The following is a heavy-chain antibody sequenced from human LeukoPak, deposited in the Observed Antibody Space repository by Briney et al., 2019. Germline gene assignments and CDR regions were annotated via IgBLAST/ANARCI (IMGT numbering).Heavy chain of an antibody. Sequence: GGSLRLSCAASGFTVSSNYMSWIRQAPGKGLEWVSIFYSGGYTYYADSVKGRFTISRDNSKNTLYLQMNSLRAEDTAVYYCAKKGTYCSGGSCYGYYYYMDVWGKGTTVTVSS. V-gene: IGHV3-53*01. CDR2: FYSGGYT. CDR1: GFTVSSNY. D-gene: IGHD2-15*01. J-gene: IGHJ6*03. CDR3: AKKGTYCSGGSCYGYYYYMDV.